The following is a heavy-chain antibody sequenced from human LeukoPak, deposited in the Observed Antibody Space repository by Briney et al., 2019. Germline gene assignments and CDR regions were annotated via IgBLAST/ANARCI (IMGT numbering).Heavy chain of an antibody. V-gene: IGHV3-49*03. Sequence: AGGSLRLSCTASGFTFGDYAMSWFRQAPGKGLEWVGFIRSKAYGGTTEYAASVKGRFTISRDDSKSIAYLQMNSLKTEDTAVYYCTRESYGSGSFYFDYWGQGTLVTVSS. CDR3: TRESYGSGSFYFDY. CDR1: GFTFGDYA. CDR2: IRSKAYGGTT. D-gene: IGHD3-10*01. J-gene: IGHJ4*02.